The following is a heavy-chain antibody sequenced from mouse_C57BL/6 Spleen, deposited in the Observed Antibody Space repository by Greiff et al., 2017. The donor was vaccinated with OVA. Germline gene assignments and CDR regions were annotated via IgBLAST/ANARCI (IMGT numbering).Heavy chain of an antibody. CDR2: IYPGDGDT. CDR1: GYAFSSSW. Sequence: VHLVESGPELVKPGASVKISCKASGYAFSSSWMNWVKQRPGKGLEWIGRIYPGDGDTNYNGKFKGKATLTADKSSSTAYMQLSSLTSEDSAVYCCARRYSNYVGDAMDYWGQGASVTVSS. J-gene: IGHJ4*01. V-gene: IGHV1-82*01. D-gene: IGHD2-5*01. CDR3: ARRYSNYVGDAMDY.